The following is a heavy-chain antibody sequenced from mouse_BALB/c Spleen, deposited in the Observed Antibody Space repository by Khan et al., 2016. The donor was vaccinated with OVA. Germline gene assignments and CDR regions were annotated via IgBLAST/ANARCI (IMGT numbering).Heavy chain of an antibody. CDR1: GYTFTTYW. CDR3: ERSGLYGIIAY. J-gene: IGHJ3*01. V-gene: IGHV1-7*01. Sequence: VQLQESGAELAKPGASVKMSCKASGYTFTTYWMHWVKQRPGQGLEWIGYIDPSTGYTEYNQKFKDKATLTTDKSSSTAYMQLSSLTSEDSAVYYSERSGLYGIIAYWGQGTLVTVSA. CDR2: IDPSTGYT. D-gene: IGHD2-1*01.